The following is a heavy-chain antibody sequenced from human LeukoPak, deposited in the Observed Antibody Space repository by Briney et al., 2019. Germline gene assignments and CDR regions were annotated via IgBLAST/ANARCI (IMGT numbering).Heavy chain of an antibody. V-gene: IGHV3-21*01. J-gene: IGHJ4*02. CDR3: ASDGCSGGSCKDGY. Sequence: GGSLGLSCAASGFTFSSYSMNWVRQAPGKGLEWVSSISSSSSYIYYADSVKGRFTISRDNAKNSLYLQMNSLRAEDTAVYYCASDGCSGGSCKDGYWGQGTLVTVSS. CDR1: GFTFSSYS. D-gene: IGHD2-15*01. CDR2: ISSSSSYI.